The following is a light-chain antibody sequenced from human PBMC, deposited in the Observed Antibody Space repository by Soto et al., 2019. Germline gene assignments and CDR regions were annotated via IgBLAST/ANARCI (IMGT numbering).Light chain of an antibody. Sequence: ALTQPRSVSGSPGQSVTISCIGTSSDVGGYNYVSWYQQHPGKAPKLMIYDVSKRPSGVPDRFSGSKSGNTASLTISGLQAEDEADYYCCSYAGSYTVVFGGGTKLTVL. CDR2: DVS. V-gene: IGLV2-11*01. CDR1: SSDVGGYNY. J-gene: IGLJ2*01. CDR3: CSYAGSYTVV.